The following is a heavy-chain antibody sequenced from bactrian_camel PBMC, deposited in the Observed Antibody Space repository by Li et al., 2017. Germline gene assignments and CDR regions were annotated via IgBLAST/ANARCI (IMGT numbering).Heavy chain of an antibody. J-gene: IGHJ6*01. Sequence: HVQLVESGGGSVQAGGSLRLSCAASVDTIGRYCMGWFRQIPDKEREGVAALDPNGSTNYADSVKGRFTISKDNVKNSVYLQLDDLKPEDTGMYYCATDSHPTCVTGGWWPRANLFSYWGQGTQVTVS. CDR1: VDTIGRYC. CDR3: ATDSHPTCVTGGWWPRANLFSY. D-gene: IGHD7*01. CDR2: LDPNGST. V-gene: IGHV3S55*01.